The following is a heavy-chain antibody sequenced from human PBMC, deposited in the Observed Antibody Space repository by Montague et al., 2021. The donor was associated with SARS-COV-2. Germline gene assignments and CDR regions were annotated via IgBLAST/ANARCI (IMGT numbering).Heavy chain of an antibody. J-gene: IGHJ6*03. V-gene: IGHV4-34*01. CDR3: ARLGDGVVPSPILGVGPYYSYYFMDV. Sequence: SETLSLTCAVHGTSFSGYYWNWIRQPPGKGLEWIGEINHGGTTKYNPSLKSRLTISADTDKNQFSLKLTSVAAADTAAYYCARLGDGVVPSPILGVGPYYSYYFMDVWGKGTTVTVSS. D-gene: IGHD3-10*01. CDR2: INHGGTT. CDR1: GTSFSGYY.